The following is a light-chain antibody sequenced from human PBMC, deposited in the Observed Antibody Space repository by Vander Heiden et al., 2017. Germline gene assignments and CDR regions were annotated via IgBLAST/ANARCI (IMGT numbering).Light chain of an antibody. Sequence: QSALTQPPSASGSPGQSVTISCTGTSSDVGTYNYVSWYQQHPGKAPKLMIYEVSTRPSGVPDRFSGSKSGNTASLTVPGLQAEDEADYYCSSYAGSNNLVFGGGTKLTVL. CDR2: EVS. CDR3: SSYAGSNNLV. CDR1: SSDVGTYNY. J-gene: IGLJ2*01. V-gene: IGLV2-8*01.